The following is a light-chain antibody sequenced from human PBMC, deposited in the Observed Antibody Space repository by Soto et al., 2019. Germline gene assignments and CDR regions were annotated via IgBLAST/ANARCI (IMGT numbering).Light chain of an antibody. CDR3: QQYGSSPPSWT. V-gene: IGKV3-20*01. Sequence: ETVLTQSPGTLSLSPGERATLSCMASQSVSSSHLAWYQQKPGQAPRLLIHGASSSATGIRDRFSGSGSRTDFTLTISRLEPEDFAVYYCQQYGSSPPSWTFGQGTKVEIK. J-gene: IGKJ1*01. CDR2: GAS. CDR1: QSVSSSH.